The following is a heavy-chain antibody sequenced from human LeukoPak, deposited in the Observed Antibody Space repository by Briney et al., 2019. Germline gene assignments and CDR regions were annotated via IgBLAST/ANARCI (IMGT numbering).Heavy chain of an antibody. CDR3: ARAGAILTRLFDF. CDR1: GYTFTDYG. J-gene: IGHJ4*02. Sequence: GASVKVSCKASGYTFTDYGVSWVRQAPGQGLEWMGWISGSNGNTNYEQKVQGRVTMTTDTSTSTAYMELRSLRSDDTAVYYCARAGAILTRLFDFWGQGTLVTVSS. CDR2: ISGSNGNT. V-gene: IGHV1-18*01. D-gene: IGHD4-11*01.